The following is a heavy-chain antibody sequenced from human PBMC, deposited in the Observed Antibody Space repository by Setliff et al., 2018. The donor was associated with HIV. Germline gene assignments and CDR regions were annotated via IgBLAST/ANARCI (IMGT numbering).Heavy chain of an antibody. CDR2: VYHTGST. Sequence: SETLSLTCAVSGASDISYIWWSWVRQPPGKGLEWIGEVYHTGSTNYNPSLKSRVTFSVDTSKNQFSLKLSSVTAADSAVYYCARDYYNFQDMWGQGTMVTV. CDR3: ARDYYNFQDM. CDR1: GASDISYIW. D-gene: IGHD3-3*01. V-gene: IGHV4-4*02. J-gene: IGHJ3*02.